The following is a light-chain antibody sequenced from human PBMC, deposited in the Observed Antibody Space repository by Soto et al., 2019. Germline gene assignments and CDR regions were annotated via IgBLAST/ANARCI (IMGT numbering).Light chain of an antibody. CDR3: QQYGNSPIT. Sequence: EIVLTQSPGTLSLSPGERATLSCRASQSVSSRLAWYQQKPGQAPRLLLYGASTRATGVPDRFSGSGSGSDFTLTICRLEPEDFAVYYCQQYGNSPITCGQGTRLEIK. CDR1: QSVSSR. J-gene: IGKJ5*01. V-gene: IGKV3-20*01. CDR2: GAS.